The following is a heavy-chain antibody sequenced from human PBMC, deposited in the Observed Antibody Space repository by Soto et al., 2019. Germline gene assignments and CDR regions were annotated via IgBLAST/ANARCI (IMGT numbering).Heavy chain of an antibody. CDR1: GYNFTSYG. CDR3: ARVIPSRTYYDFWRGYYALDAFDI. CDR2: ISAYNGNT. V-gene: IGHV1-18*01. J-gene: IGHJ3*02. Sequence: SVKVSCKASGYNFTSYGISWVRQAPGQGLEWMGWISAYNGNTNYAQKLQGRVTMTTDTSTSTAYMELRSLRSDDTAVYYCARVIPSRTYYDFWRGYYALDAFDIWGQWTMVTISS. D-gene: IGHD3-3*01.